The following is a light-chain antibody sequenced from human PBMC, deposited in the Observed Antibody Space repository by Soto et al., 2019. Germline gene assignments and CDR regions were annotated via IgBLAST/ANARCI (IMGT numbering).Light chain of an antibody. J-gene: IGLJ1*01. CDR1: SSDVGGSKY. CDR3: FSYTSSGTYV. CDR2: EVR. Sequence: QSALTQPASVSGSPGQSITISCTGSSSDVGGSKYVSWCQQHPGKAPRLLIYEVRYRPSGVSNRFSGSKSGNTASLTISGLQAEDETDYYCFSYTSSGTYVFGTGTKVTVL. V-gene: IGLV2-14*01.